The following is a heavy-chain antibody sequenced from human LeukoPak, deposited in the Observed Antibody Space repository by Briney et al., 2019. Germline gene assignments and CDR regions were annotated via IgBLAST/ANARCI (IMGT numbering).Heavy chain of an antibody. J-gene: IGHJ6*04. CDR1: GGTFSSYA. D-gene: IGHD2-2*01. Sequence: SVKVSCKASGGTFSSYAISWVRQAPGQGLEWMGGIIPIFGTANYAQKFQGRVTITADKSTSTAYMELSSLRSEDTAVYYCARDNCSSTSCYDYYYYGMDVWGKGTTVTVSS. CDR3: ARDNCSSTSCYDYYYYGMDV. CDR2: IIPIFGTA. V-gene: IGHV1-69*06.